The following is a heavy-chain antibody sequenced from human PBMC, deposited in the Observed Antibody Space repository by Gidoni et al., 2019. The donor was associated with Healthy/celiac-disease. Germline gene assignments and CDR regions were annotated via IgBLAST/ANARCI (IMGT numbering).Heavy chain of an antibody. CDR2: IYYSGST. Sequence: QLQLQESGPGLVQPSETLSLTCTVSGGSLSSSSSYWGWIRQPPGKGLEWIGSIYYSGSTYYNPSLKGRVTISVDTSKNQFSLKLSSVTAADTAVYYCARPYANYYDRSGYYVLGYWGQGTLVTVSS. CDR1: GGSLSSSSSY. J-gene: IGHJ4*02. D-gene: IGHD3-22*01. V-gene: IGHV4-39*01. CDR3: ARPYANYYDRSGYYVLGY.